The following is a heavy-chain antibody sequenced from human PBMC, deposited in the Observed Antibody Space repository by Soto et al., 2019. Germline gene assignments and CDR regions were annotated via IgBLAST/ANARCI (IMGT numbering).Heavy chain of an antibody. CDR3: SRRAPEGFDP. Sequence: SETLSLTCTVSGGTIATSSYFWAWIRRPPGKGLEWIGSIDYRGTIYNNPSLKSRVTISVDTSKNHFSLKLDSVTAADTALYYCSRRAPEGFDPWGQGTLVTVSS. CDR1: GGTIATSSYF. V-gene: IGHV4-39*02. CDR2: IDYRGTI. J-gene: IGHJ5*02.